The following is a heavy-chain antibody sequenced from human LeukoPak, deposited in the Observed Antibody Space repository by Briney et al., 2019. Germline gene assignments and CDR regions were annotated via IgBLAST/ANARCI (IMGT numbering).Heavy chain of an antibody. J-gene: IGHJ4*02. CDR3: AREVYDILTGYPS. CDR1: GGSISSGSYY. D-gene: IGHD3-9*01. V-gene: IGHV4-61*02. CDR2: IYTSGST. Sequence: SQTLSLTCTVSGGSISSGSYYWSWIRQPAGKGLEWIGRIYTSGSTNYNPSLKSRVTISVDTSKNQFSLKLSSVTAADTAVYYCAREVYDILTGYPSWGKGTLVTVSS.